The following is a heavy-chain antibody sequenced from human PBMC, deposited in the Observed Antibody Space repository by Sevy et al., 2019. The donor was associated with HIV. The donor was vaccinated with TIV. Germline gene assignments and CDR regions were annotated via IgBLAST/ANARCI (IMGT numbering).Heavy chain of an antibody. CDR2: FDENGEA. V-gene: IGHV1-24*01. D-gene: IGHD3-10*01. Sequence: ASVKVSCKISGYTLREFPIHWVRQAPEKGLAWMGGFDENGEALYAQKFQGRVTLTEDTSIDTAYMELSSLRSEDSAMYYCATDIIVGRAYWGQGTRVTVSS. CDR1: GYTLREFP. J-gene: IGHJ4*02. CDR3: ATDIIVGRAY.